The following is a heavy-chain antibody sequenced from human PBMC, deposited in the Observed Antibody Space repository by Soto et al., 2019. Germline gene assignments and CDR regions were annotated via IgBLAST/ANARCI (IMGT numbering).Heavy chain of an antibody. Sequence: PGGSLRLSCAASGFTFSSYGMHWVRQAPGKGLEWVAVISYDGSNKYYADSVKGRFTISRDNSKNTLYLQMNSLRAEDTAVYYCAKGYYYDSSGKLDYWGQGTLVTVSS. CDR2: ISYDGSNK. CDR1: GFTFSSYG. D-gene: IGHD3-22*01. J-gene: IGHJ4*02. V-gene: IGHV3-30*18. CDR3: AKGYYYDSSGKLDY.